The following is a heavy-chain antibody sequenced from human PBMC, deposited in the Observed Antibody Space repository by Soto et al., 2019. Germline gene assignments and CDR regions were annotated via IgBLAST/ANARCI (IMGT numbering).Heavy chain of an antibody. CDR2: ISGSGGST. V-gene: IGHV3-23*01. J-gene: IGHJ6*01. CDR3: AKRVGSFKYYGMEV. CDR1: GFTFSSYA. Sequence: PVGSLRLSCASSGFTFSSYAMSWVRHSPGKGLEWVSAISGSGGSTYYADSVKGRFTISRDNSKNTLYLQMNSLRAEDTAVYYCAKRVGSFKYYGMEVWGQGTTFIVS. D-gene: IGHD1-26*01.